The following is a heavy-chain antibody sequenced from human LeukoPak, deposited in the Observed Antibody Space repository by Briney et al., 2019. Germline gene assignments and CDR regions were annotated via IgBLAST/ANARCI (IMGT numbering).Heavy chain of an antibody. D-gene: IGHD3-3*01. CDR1: GDSLSSGGYS. V-gene: IGHV4-30-4*07. Sequence: PSETLSLTCEVSGDSLSSGGYSWSWIRQPPGKGLEWIGYIRYSGSTYYNPSLKSRLTMSVEASKTQFSLRLSSVTAADTAVYYCTREPHLYYDFWSGYSGFSYFDYWGQGTLVTVSS. CDR2: IRYSGST. J-gene: IGHJ4*02. CDR3: TREPHLYYDFWSGYSGFSYFDY.